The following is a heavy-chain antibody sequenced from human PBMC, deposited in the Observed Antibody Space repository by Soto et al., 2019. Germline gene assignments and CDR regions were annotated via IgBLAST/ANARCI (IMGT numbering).Heavy chain of an antibody. CDR3: AKGASTTVFAFNDY. J-gene: IGHJ4*02. CDR1: GFTFDDYA. CDR2: ISWNSGNL. Sequence: EVQLVESGGGLVQPGRSLRLSCAASGFTFDDYAMHWVRQGPGKGLEWVSSISWNSGNLGYADSVKGRFTISRDNAKNPRYLQMNRLRGEDTALYYCAKGASTTVFAFNDYWGQGTLVTVSS. V-gene: IGHV3-9*01. D-gene: IGHD4-17*01.